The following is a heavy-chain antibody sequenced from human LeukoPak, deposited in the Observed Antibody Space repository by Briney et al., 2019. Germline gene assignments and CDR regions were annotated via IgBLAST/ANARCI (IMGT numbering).Heavy chain of an antibody. CDR3: ARGHYYDTSGDY. V-gene: IGHV4-59*11. CDR2: IDYSGGT. J-gene: IGHJ4*02. Sequence: SETLSLTCAVSGDSISSHYWSWIRQPPGKGLEWIGYIDYSGGTNYNPSLQSRVTISVDTSKNQFSLNLSSVTAADTAVYYCARGHYYDTSGDYWGQGTLVTVSS. CDR1: GDSISSHY. D-gene: IGHD3-22*01.